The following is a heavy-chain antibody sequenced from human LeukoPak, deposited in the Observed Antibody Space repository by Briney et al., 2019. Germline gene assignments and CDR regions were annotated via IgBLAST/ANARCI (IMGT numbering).Heavy chain of an antibody. CDR2: ISSSSSYI. D-gene: IGHD2-2*01. V-gene: IGHV3-21*01. Sequence: GGSLRLSCAASGFTFSSHSMNWVRQAPGKGLEWVSSISSSSSYIYYADSVKGRFTISRDNAKNSLYLQMNSLRAEDTAVYYCASDALYSYCSSTSCYGPNDYWGQGTLVTVSS. CDR3: ASDALYSYCSSTSCYGPNDY. CDR1: GFTFSSHS. J-gene: IGHJ4*02.